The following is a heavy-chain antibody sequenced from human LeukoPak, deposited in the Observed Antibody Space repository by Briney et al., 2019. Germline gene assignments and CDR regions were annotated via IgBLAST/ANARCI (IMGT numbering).Heavy chain of an antibody. J-gene: IGHJ4*02. V-gene: IGHV3-48*01. CDR2: ISSDSNTM. Sequence: GSLRLSCAASGFTFSSYSMNWVRQAPGKGLEWVSYISSDSNTMYYADSVKGRFTISRDNAKNSLYLQMHSLRAEDTAVYYCARRRSGSFVDYWGQGTLVTVSS. D-gene: IGHD3-10*01. CDR3: ARRRSGSFVDY. CDR1: GFTFSSYS.